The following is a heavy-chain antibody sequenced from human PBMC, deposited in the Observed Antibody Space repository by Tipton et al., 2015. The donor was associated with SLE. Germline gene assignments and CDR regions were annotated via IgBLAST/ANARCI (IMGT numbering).Heavy chain of an antibody. CDR3: ARENIAAAGPDS. D-gene: IGHD6-13*01. CDR1: GGSFSGNY. CDR2: VNHSGST. Sequence: TLSLTCDLNGGSFSGNYWSWIRQPPGKGLEWIGEVNHSGSTNYNPSLKSRVTISVDTSKNQFSLKLSSVTAADTAVYYCARENIAAAGPDSWGQGTLVTVSS. J-gene: IGHJ4*02. V-gene: IGHV4-34*01.